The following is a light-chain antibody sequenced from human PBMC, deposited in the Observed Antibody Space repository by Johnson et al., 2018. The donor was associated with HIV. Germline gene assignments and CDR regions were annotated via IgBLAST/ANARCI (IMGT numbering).Light chain of an antibody. CDR1: SSTIGNNY. J-gene: IGLJ1*01. Sequence: SVLTQPPSVSAAPGQKVTISCSGRSSTIGNNYVSWYQQLPGPAPKLLIYDNNKRPSGIPDRFSGSKSGTSATLGITGLQTGDEADYYCGTWDSSLSAGPFYVFGTGTKVTVL. V-gene: IGLV1-51*01. CDR3: GTWDSSLSAGPFYV. CDR2: DNN.